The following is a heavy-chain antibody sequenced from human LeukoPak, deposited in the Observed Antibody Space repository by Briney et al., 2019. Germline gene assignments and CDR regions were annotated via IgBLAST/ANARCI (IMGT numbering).Heavy chain of an antibody. V-gene: IGHV4-39*01. CDR2: IYYSGST. CDR1: GGSISSSIYY. D-gene: IGHD3-22*01. J-gene: IGHJ4*02. CDR3: AFSPYYYDSSGPSV. Sequence: SETLSLTCTVSGGSISSSIYYWGWIRQPPGKGLEWIGSIYYSGSTYYNPSLKSRVTISVDTSKNQFSLKLSSVTAADTAVYYCAFSPYYYDSSGPSVWGQGTLVTVSS.